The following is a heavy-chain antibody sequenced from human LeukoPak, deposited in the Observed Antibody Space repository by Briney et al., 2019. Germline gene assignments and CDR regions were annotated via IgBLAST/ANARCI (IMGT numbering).Heavy chain of an antibody. CDR1: GFTFSDYW. CDR2: IDQAGSAK. V-gene: IGHV3-7*01. D-gene: IGHD1-26*01. Sequence: GGSLRLSCGASGFTFSDYWVSWVRQAPKKGLEWVANIDQAGSAKHYVDSAKGRFTISRDNARNSIYLQMNSLRAEDTAVYYCAIAARWEQAYWGQGTLVTVSS. CDR3: AIAARWEQAY. J-gene: IGHJ4*02.